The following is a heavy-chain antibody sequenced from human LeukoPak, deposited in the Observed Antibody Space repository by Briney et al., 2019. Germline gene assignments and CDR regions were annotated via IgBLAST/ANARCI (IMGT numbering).Heavy chain of an antibody. V-gene: IGHV3-21*01. CDR1: GFIFSSYS. D-gene: IGHD1-26*01. CDR2: ISSSSAYI. CDR3: ARDWDSAPEDI. J-gene: IGHJ3*02. Sequence: GGSLRLSCAASGFIFSSYSMNWVRRAPGKGLEWVSSISSSSAYIYYADSVKGRFTISRDNAKNSLYLQMNSLRAEDTAVYYCARDWDSAPEDIWGQGTMVTVS.